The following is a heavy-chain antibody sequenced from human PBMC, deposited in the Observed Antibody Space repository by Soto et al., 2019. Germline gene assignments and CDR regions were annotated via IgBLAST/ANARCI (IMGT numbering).Heavy chain of an antibody. CDR1: GYPVTAYY. D-gene: IGHD2-21*01. CDR2: INPATGAA. CDR3: ACGGGVGVAGPAAFDM. V-gene: IGHV1-2*01. J-gene: IGHJ3*02. Sequence: QLHLVHSGAVVKKPGASVTVSCSASGYPVTAYYMHWVRQAPGRGLEWMGGINPATGAAKYTHTLHGSATNVRDTTPTTVFIDTAGQSCDDTVVYYCACGGGVGVAGPAAFDMWGQGTLVTVSS.